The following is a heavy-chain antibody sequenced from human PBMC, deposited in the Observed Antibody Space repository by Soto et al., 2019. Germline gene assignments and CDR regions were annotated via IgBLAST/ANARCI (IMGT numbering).Heavy chain of an antibody. V-gene: IGHV3-21*01. CDR2: ISSSSSYI. CDR3: ARDSIAVAVDLSPERDY. J-gene: IGHJ4*02. D-gene: IGHD6-19*01. CDR1: GFTFSSYS. Sequence: GGSLRLSCAASGFTFSSYSMNWVRQAPGKGLEWVSSISSSSSYIYYADSVKGRFTISRDNAKNSLYLQMNSLRAEDTAVYYCARDSIAVAVDLSPERDYWGQGTLVTVSS.